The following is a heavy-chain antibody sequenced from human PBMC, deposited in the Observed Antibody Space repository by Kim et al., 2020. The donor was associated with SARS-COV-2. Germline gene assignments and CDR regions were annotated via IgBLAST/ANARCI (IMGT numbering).Heavy chain of an antibody. Sequence: YADSVKGRFTISRDNAKNTLYLQMNSLRAEDTAVYYCARVFSSSGDWFDPWGQGTLVTVSP. V-gene: IGHV3-23*01. CDR3: ARVFSSSGDWFDP. J-gene: IGHJ5*02. D-gene: IGHD6-13*01.